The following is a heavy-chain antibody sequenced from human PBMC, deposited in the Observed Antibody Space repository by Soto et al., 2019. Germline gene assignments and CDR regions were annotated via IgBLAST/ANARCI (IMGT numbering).Heavy chain of an antibody. CDR1: GFTFSSYS. D-gene: IGHD3-22*01. CDR2: ISSSSSYI. V-gene: IGHV3-21*01. J-gene: IGHJ6*02. Sequence: GGSLRLSCAAPGFTFSSYSMKWVRPAPGKGVEGVSSISSSSSYIYYADSVKGRFTISRDNAKNSLYLQMNSLRAEDTAVYYCARDPMYYYDSSGYYSDYYYYGMDVWGQGTTVTVSS. CDR3: ARDPMYYYDSSGYYSDYYYYGMDV.